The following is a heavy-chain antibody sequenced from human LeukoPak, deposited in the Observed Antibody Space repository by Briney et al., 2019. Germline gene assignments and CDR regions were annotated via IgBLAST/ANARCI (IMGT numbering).Heavy chain of an antibody. D-gene: IGHD1-1*01. CDR3: ATGRTGTIDY. CDR2: ITNKANSYTT. Sequence: GGSLRLSCAASGFTFSDHYMDWVRQAPGKGLEWVGRITNKANSYTTEYAASVRGRFIISRDDSKNSLYLQMNSLKIEDTAVYYCATGRTGTIDYWGQGTLVTVSS. J-gene: IGHJ4*02. CDR1: GFTFSDHY. V-gene: IGHV3-72*01.